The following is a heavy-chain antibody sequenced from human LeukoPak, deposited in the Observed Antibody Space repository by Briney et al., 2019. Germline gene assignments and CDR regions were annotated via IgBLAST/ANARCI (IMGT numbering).Heavy chain of an antibody. V-gene: IGHV3-21*04. CDR1: GFTFSSYS. D-gene: IGHD3-16*02. CDR2: ISSSSSYI. J-gene: IGHJ4*02. CDR3: ATVNLTRRYQCFDY. Sequence: PGGSLRLSCAASGFTFSSYSMNWVRQAPGKGLEWVSSISSSSSYIYYADSVKGRFTISRDNAKNSLYLQMNSLRAEDTAVYYCATVNLTRRYQCFDYWGQGTLVTVSS.